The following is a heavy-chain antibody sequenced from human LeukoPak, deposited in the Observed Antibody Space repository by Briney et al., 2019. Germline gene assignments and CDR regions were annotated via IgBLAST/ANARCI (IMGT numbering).Heavy chain of an antibody. J-gene: IGHJ4*02. CDR3: ARDTEWFENIQCYFDS. Sequence: GRSLRLSCTASGFNFDHYAIHWIRQAPGKGLEWVSLISYDGSNQFYADSVKGRFTISRDNSKNTLYLQMNSLRAEDTAVYFCARDTEWFENIQCYFDSWGQGTLLTVSS. V-gene: IGHV3-30*01. D-gene: IGHD3-10*01. CDR2: ISYDGSNQ. CDR1: GFNFDHYA.